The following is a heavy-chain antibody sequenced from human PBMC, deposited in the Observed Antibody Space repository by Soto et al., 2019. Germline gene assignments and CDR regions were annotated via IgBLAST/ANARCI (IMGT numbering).Heavy chain of an antibody. V-gene: IGHV3-30-3*01. J-gene: IGHJ4*02. CDR3: ARDHGGATIPDY. CDR1: GFTFSSYA. D-gene: IGHD1-26*01. CDR2: ISYDGSNK. Sequence: PVGSLRLSCAASGFTFSSYAMHWVRQAPGKGLEWVAVISYDGSNKYYADSVKGRFTISRDNSKNTLYLQMNSLGAEDTAVYYCARDHGGATIPDYWGQGTLVTVSS.